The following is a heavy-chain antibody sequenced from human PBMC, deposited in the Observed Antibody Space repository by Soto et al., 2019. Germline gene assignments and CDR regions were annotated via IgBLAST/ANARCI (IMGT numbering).Heavy chain of an antibody. D-gene: IGHD3-3*01. CDR1: GYTLTELS. CDR3: ATSSDFWSGYPYGGYEP. Sequence: ASVKVSCKVSGYTLTELSMHWVRQAPGKGLEWMGGFDPEDGETIYAQKFQGRVTMTEDTSTDTAYMELSSLRSEDTAVYYCATSSDFWSGYPYGGYEPWGQGTLVTVSS. V-gene: IGHV1-24*01. CDR2: FDPEDGET. J-gene: IGHJ5*02.